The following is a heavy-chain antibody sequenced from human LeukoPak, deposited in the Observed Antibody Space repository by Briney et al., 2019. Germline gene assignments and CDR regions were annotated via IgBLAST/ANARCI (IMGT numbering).Heavy chain of an antibody. CDR1: GFTFSSYW. V-gene: IGHV3-7*01. CDR2: IKPDGSGK. D-gene: IGHD1-20*01. Sequence: GGSLRLSCAASGFTFSSYWISWVRQAPGKGLEWVAYIKPDGSGKYYVDSVKGRFIISRDNAKNSLYLQMNSLRAEDTAMYYCAKGITGNVRFDHWGQGTLVTVSS. CDR3: AKGITGNVRFDH. J-gene: IGHJ4*02.